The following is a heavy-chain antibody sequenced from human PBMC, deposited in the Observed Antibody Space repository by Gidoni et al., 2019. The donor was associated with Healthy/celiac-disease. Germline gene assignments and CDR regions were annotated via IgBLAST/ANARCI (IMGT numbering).Heavy chain of an antibody. V-gene: IGHV4-34*01. Sequence: QVQLQQWGAGLLKPSETLSLTCAVYGGSFSGYYWSWIRQPPGKGLEWSGEINHSGSTNYNPSLKSRVTISVDTSKNQFSLKLSSVTAADTAVYYCARGPRYYYYMDVWGKGTTVTVSS. CDR2: INHSGST. J-gene: IGHJ6*03. CDR1: GGSFSGYY. CDR3: ARGPRYYYYMDV.